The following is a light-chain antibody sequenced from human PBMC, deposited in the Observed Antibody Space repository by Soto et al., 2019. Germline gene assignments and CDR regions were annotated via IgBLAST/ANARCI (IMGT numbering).Light chain of an antibody. CDR3: QQYNSYPWT. CDR2: KAS. CDR1: QSISSW. Sequence: DIQMTQSPSTLSASVGDRVTITCRASQSISSWLAWYQQKPGKAPKLLIYKASSLESGVPSRFSVSGSGTEFTLTISRLQPDDFATYYCQQYNSYPWTFGQGTKVEIK. V-gene: IGKV1-5*03. J-gene: IGKJ1*01.